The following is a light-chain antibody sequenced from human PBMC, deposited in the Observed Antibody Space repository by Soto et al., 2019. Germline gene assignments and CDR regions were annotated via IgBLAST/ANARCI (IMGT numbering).Light chain of an antibody. CDR3: SSYTSSSKGV. CDR2: EVS. Sequence: QSALTQPACVSGSPGQSITISCTGTSSDVGGYNYVSWYQQHPGKAPKLMIYEVSNRPSGVSNRFSGSKSGNTASLTISGLQAEDEADYYCSSYTSSSKGVFGGGTKLTVL. J-gene: IGLJ2*01. V-gene: IGLV2-14*01. CDR1: SSDVGGYNY.